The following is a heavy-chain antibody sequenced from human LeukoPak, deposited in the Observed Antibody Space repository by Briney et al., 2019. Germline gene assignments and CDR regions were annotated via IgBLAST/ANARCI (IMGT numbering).Heavy chain of an antibody. J-gene: IGHJ3*01. CDR1: GFTVSSNH. Sequence: GGSLRLSCAASGFTVSSNHMSWVRQAPGKGLEGVSVIYSGGSTYYADSVKGRFTISRDNSKNTLYLQMNSLRAEDTAVYYCARVRLGYCTTWGQGTMVTVSS. D-gene: IGHD2-8*01. V-gene: IGHV3-66*02. CDR3: ARVRLGYCTT. CDR2: IYSGGST.